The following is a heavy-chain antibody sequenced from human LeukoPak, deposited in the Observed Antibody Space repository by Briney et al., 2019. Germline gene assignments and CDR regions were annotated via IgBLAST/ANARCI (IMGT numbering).Heavy chain of an antibody. CDR2: IKSKTDGGTT. CDR1: GFTFRNAC. CDR3: TTDRSYGYGYFDY. V-gene: IGHV3-15*07. J-gene: IGHJ4*02. Sequence: GGSLRLSCAAYGFTFRNACMNWVRQAPGKGLEWVGRIKSKTDGGTTDYAAPVKGRFTISRDDSKNTLYLQMNSLKTEDTAVYYCTTDRSYGYGYFDYWGQGTLVTVSS. D-gene: IGHD5-18*01.